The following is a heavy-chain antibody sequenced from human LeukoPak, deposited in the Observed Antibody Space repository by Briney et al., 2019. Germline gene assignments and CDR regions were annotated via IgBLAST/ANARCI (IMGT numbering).Heavy chain of an antibody. J-gene: IGHJ4*02. CDR2: IYYSGST. Sequence: GSLRLSCAASGFTFSSYAMSWIRQPPGKGLEWIGSIYYSGSTYYNPSLKSRITISVDTSKNQFSLKVSSVTAADTAVYYCARQARSWIQLWYYFDYWGQGTLVTVSS. CDR1: GFTFSSYA. CDR3: ARQARSWIQLWYYFDY. D-gene: IGHD5-18*01. V-gene: IGHV4-39*01.